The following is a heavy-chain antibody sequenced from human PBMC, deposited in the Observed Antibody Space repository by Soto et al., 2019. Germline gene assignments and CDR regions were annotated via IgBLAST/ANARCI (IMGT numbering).Heavy chain of an antibody. CDR2: IKQDGSEK. Sequence: GGSLRLSCAASGFTFSSYWMSWVRQAPGKGLEWVADIKQDGSEKYYVDSVKGRFTISRDNAKNSLYLQMNSLRAEDTAVYYCARVDSSSWYSLLDYWGQGTLVTVS. D-gene: IGHD6-13*01. V-gene: IGHV3-7*01. J-gene: IGHJ4*02. CDR3: ARVDSSSWYSLLDY. CDR1: GFTFSSYW.